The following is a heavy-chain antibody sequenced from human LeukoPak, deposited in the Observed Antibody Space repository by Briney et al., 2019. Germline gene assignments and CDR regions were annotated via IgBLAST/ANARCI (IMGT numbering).Heavy chain of an antibody. CDR2: TYYRPNWYH. V-gene: IGHV6-1*01. CDR1: GDSVSSNSAA. D-gene: IGHD3-22*01. CDR3: ARNYYDSSGYIVRAFDI. Sequence: SQTLSLTCAISGDSVSSNSAAWNWIRQSPSRGLEWLGRTYYRPNWYHDYAVSVKSRITINPDTSKNQFSLHLNSVTPEDTAVYYCARNYYDSSGYIVRAFDIWGQGTMVTVSS. J-gene: IGHJ3*02.